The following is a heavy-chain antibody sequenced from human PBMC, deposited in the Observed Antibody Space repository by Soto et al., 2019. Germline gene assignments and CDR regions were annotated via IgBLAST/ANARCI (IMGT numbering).Heavy chain of an antibody. CDR1: GFTFTSYG. CDR3: ARGRYGDY. CDR2: ISAHNGNT. V-gene: IGHV1-18*01. D-gene: IGHD1-1*01. J-gene: IGHJ4*02. Sequence: QVHLVQSGAEVKNPGASVKVSCKASGFTFTSYGITWVRQAPGQGLEWMGWISAHNGNTDYAQKLQGRVIVTRDTSTSTAYMELRSLRSDDTAVYYWARGRYGDYWGQGALVIVSS.